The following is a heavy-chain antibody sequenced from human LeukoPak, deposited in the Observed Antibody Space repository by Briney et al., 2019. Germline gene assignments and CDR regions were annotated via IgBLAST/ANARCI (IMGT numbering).Heavy chain of an antibody. CDR1: GFTFSAYV. J-gene: IGHJ5*02. D-gene: IGHD3-22*01. CDR3: ARKSVIVYYGGLDP. Sequence: GASLRLSCTASGFTFSAYVMTWVRQAPGKGLDWVSGMTATGDTKYYADSLKGRFTISRDNSKNTLYLQLDSLRAEDTAVYYCARKSVIVYYGGLDPWGQGTLVTVSS. CDR2: MTATGDTK. V-gene: IGHV3-23*01.